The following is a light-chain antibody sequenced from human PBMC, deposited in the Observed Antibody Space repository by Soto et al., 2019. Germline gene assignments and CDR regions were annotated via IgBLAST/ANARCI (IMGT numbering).Light chain of an antibody. CDR2: WAS. Sequence: DIVMTQSPDSLAVSLGERATINCKSSQSVLYSSKDKSYLAWYQQKPGQPPKLLVYWASTRESGVPDRFSGSGSGTDFTLTITSLQAEDVAVYYCQQYYSLPYTFGQGTKLEIK. CDR3: QQYYSLPYT. V-gene: IGKV4-1*01. J-gene: IGKJ2*01. CDR1: QSVLYSSKDKSY.